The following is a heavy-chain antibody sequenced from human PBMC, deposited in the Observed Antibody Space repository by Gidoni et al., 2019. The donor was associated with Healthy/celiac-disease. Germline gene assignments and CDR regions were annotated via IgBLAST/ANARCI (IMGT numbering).Heavy chain of an antibody. J-gene: IGHJ4*02. CDR2: IYSGGST. CDR3: AGHLLLWFGEYLNEAFDY. CDR1: GFTVSSNY. Sequence: EVQLVESGGGLVQPGGSLRLSCAASGFTVSSNYMSWVRQAPGKGLEWVSVIYSGGSTYYADSVKGRFTISRDNSKNTLYLQMNSLRAEDTAVYYCAGHLLLWFGEYLNEAFDYWGQGTLVTVSS. V-gene: IGHV3-66*04. D-gene: IGHD3-10*01.